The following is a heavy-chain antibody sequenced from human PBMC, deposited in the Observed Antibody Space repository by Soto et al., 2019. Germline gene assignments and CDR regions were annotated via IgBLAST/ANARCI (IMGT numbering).Heavy chain of an antibody. D-gene: IGHD3-3*01. CDR2: INHSGST. Sequence: LSLTCAVYGGSFSGYYWSWIRQPPGKGLEWIGEINHSGSTNYNPSLKSRVTISVDTYKNQFSLMLSSVTAADTAVYYCASTFYDFWSVNRPLSYFDSWVQGTPVPVSS. J-gene: IGHJ4*02. V-gene: IGHV4-34*01. CDR3: ASTFYDFWSVNRPLSYFDS. CDR1: GGSFSGYY.